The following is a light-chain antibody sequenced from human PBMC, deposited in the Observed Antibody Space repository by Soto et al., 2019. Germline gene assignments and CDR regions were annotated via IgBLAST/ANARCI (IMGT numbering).Light chain of an antibody. CDR2: DTS. V-gene: IGKV3-11*01. J-gene: IGKJ2*01. CDR1: QSVSSY. CDR3: QQRSNWQYT. Sequence: EIVLTQSPATLSLSPGERATLSCRASQSVSSYSAWYQQKPGQAPRLLIYDTSNRATGIPVRFSGSGSGTDFTLTITGLEPEDFAVYYCQQRSNWQYTFGLGTRLEIK.